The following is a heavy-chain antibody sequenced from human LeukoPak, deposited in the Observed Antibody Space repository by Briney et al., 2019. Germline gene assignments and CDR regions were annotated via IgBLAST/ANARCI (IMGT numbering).Heavy chain of an antibody. D-gene: IGHD7-27*01. Sequence: TSETLSLTCAVYGGSFSGYYWSWIRQPPGKGLEWIGEIYHSGSTNYNPSLKSRVTISVDTSKNQFSLKLSSVTAADTAVYYCARGLGPRNLGISRVNHNWFDPWGQGTLVTVSS. CDR3: ARGLGPRNLGISRVNHNWFDP. CDR2: IYHSGST. CDR1: GGSFSGYY. J-gene: IGHJ5*02. V-gene: IGHV4-34*01.